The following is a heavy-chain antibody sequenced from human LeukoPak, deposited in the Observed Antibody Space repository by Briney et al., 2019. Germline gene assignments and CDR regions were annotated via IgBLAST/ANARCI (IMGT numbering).Heavy chain of an antibody. CDR2: MNPNSGNT. J-gene: IGHJ6*02. Sequence: GASVKVSCKASGYTFTSYDINWVRQATGQGLEWMGWMNPNSGNTGYAQKFQGRVTMTRNTSISTAYMELSSLRSEDTAVYYCARRKIYDFWSGSPMAAYGMDVWGQGTTVTVSS. CDR3: ARRKIYDFWSGSPMAAYGMDV. D-gene: IGHD3-3*01. CDR1: GYTFTSYD. V-gene: IGHV1-8*01.